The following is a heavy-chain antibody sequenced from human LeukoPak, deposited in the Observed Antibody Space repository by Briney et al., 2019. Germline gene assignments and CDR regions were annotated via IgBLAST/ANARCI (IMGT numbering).Heavy chain of an antibody. V-gene: IGHV4-38-2*02. Sequence: SETLSLTCTVSGYSISSGYYWGWIRQPPGKGLEWIGSIYHSGSIYYNPSLKSRVTISVDTSKNQFSLKLSSVTAADTAVYYCASTYYYASGGFLNWFDPWGQGTLVTVSS. D-gene: IGHD3-10*01. CDR3: ASTYYYASGGFLNWFDP. J-gene: IGHJ5*02. CDR1: GYSISSGYY. CDR2: IYHSGSI.